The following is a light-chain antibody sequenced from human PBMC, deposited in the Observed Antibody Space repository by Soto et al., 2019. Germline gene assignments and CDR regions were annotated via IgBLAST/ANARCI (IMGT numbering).Light chain of an antibody. CDR3: MQSLPTPRT. CDR1: QSLLHSNGYNY. Sequence: DIVLTQSPLSLPVTLGEPASISCRSSQSLLHSNGYNYLDWYLQKPGQSPQLLIYLGSNRASGVPDRFSGSGSGTDFTLKISRVEAEDVGVYYGMQSLPTPRTFGQGTKVEI. V-gene: IGKV2-28*01. J-gene: IGKJ1*01. CDR2: LGS.